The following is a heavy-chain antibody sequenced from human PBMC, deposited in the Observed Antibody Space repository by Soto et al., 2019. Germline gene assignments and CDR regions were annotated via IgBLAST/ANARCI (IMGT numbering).Heavy chain of an antibody. CDR3: AMVDVYVTPSPQDV. Sequence: QVQLVQSGAEVKNPGASVKVSCKAFGYTFTRYGIGWARQAPGQGLEWMGWINTYNGNTNYAQNVQGRVTQTTDTSTSTAYMELRSLRSNDTAIYYCAMVDVYVTPSPQDVWGQGTTVIVSS. CDR2: INTYNGNT. J-gene: IGHJ6*02. CDR1: GYTFTRYG. D-gene: IGHD3-16*01. V-gene: IGHV1-18*01.